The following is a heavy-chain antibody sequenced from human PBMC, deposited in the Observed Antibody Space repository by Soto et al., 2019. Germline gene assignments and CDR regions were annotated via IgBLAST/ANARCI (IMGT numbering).Heavy chain of an antibody. CDR3: TTDYGSGSYFSDY. Sequence: GGSLRLSCAASGFTFTNAWMNWVRQAPGKGLEWVGRIKGKTDGGTTDYAAPVKGRFTISRDDSKNTLFLQMSSLKTDDTAVYYCTTDYGSGSYFSDYWGQGTLVTVSS. CDR2: IKGKTDGGTT. D-gene: IGHD3-10*01. CDR1: GFTFTNAW. V-gene: IGHV3-15*07. J-gene: IGHJ4*02.